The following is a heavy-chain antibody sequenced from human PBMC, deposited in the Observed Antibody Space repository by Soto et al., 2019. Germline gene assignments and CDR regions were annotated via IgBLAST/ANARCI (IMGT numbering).Heavy chain of an antibody. J-gene: IGHJ6*02. V-gene: IGHV3-33*01. D-gene: IGHD6-19*01. CDR1: GFTFSSYG. Sequence: QVQLVESGGGVVQPGRSLRLSCAASGFTFSSYGMHWVRQAPGKGLEWVAVIWYDGSNKYYADSVKGRFTISRDNSKKTLYREMSSLGAEDTVLYYCARDGSSGWCRFRGYGMDVWGQGATGTVSS. CDR3: ARDGSSGWCRFRGYGMDV. CDR2: IWYDGSNK.